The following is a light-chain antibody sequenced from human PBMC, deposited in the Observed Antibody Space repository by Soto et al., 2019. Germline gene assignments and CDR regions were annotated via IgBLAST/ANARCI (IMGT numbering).Light chain of an antibody. CDR3: QQYGSSPLIS. Sequence: EIVLTQSPGTLSLSPGERATLSCRASQSVSSIYLAWYQQKPGQAPRLLIYGASSRPTGIPGRFSGSGSGRNFTLTISGLEPEDFAVYYCQQYGSSPLISFGQGTRLEIK. J-gene: IGKJ5*01. V-gene: IGKV3-20*01. CDR1: QSVSSIY. CDR2: GAS.